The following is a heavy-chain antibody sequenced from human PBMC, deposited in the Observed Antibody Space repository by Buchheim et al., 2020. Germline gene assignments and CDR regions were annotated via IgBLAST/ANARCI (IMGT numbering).Heavy chain of an antibody. CDR2: ISSSSSTI. CDR1: GFTFSSYS. D-gene: IGHD6-13*01. CDR3: ARGHREAAAAGFYFY. V-gene: IGHV3-48*01. Sequence: EVQLVESGGGLVQPGGSLRLSCAASGFTFSSYSMNWVRQAPGKGLEWVSYISSSSSTIYYADSVKGRFTISSDNAKNSLYLQMNSLRAEDTAVYYCARGHREAAAAGFYFYWGQGTL. J-gene: IGHJ4*02.